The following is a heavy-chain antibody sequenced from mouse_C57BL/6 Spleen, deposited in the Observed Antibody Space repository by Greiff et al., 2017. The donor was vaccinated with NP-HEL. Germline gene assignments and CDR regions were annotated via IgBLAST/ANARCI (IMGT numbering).Heavy chain of an antibody. CDR2: ISSGGGYI. D-gene: IGHD2-1*01. Sequence: EVKLVESGEGLVKPGGSLTLSCAASGFTFSSYALYWVRQTPEKRLEWVAYISSGGGYIYYAATVKGRFTISRDNARNTLYLQMSSLKSADTAMYYCTRALYYGFDYWGQGTTLTVAS. CDR3: TRALYYGFDY. J-gene: IGHJ2*01. V-gene: IGHV5-9-1*02. CDR1: GFTFSSYA.